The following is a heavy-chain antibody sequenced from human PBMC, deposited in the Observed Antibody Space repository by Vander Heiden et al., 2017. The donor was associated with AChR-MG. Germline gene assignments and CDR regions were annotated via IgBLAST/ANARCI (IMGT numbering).Heavy chain of an antibody. D-gene: IGHD6-6*01. J-gene: IGHJ4*02. CDR1: GYSISSGYY. CDR3: ARGVGSSDIDF. Sequence: QVQLQESGSGLVKPSETLSLTCAVSGYSISSGYYWGWIRQPPGKGLEWIGSFYYGGSTYYNASLKNRVTISVDRSKNQFSLKMSSVTAADTAVYYCARGVGSSDIDFWGQVTLVTVSS. CDR2: FYYGGST. V-gene: IGHV4-38-2*01.